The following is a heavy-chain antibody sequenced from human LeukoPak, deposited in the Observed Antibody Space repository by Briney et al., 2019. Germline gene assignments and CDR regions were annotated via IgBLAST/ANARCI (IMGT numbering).Heavy chain of an antibody. CDR3: ARVGRVAARAVDY. D-gene: IGHD6-6*01. J-gene: IGHJ4*02. V-gene: IGHV1-18*01. CDR1: GYTFSAYP. Sequence: ASVKVSCKASGYTFSAYPMNWVRQAPGQGLEWMGWISAYNGDTNYAQKLQGRVTMTTDTSTNTAYMELTSLRSDDTAVYYCARVGRVAARAVDYWGQGTLVTVSS. CDR2: ISAYNGDT.